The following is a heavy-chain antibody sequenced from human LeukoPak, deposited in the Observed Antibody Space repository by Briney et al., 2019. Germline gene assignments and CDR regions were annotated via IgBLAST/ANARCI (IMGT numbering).Heavy chain of an antibody. J-gene: IGHJ4*02. Sequence: SETLSLTCAVYGGSFSGYYWSWIRQPPGKGLDWIGEINHSGSTNYNPSLKSRVTISVDTSKNQFSLKLSSVTAADTAVYYCARDVAGNTFDYWGQGTLVTVSS. V-gene: IGHV4-34*01. CDR1: GGSFSGYY. CDR2: INHSGST. D-gene: IGHD5-12*01. CDR3: ARDVAGNTFDY.